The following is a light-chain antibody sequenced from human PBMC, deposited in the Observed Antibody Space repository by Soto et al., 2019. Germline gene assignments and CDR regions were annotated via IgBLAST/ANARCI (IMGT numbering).Light chain of an antibody. CDR3: QQFRNGPWT. V-gene: IGKV3D-15*01. CDR2: GAS. J-gene: IGKJ1*01. Sequence: ERVLTQSPGTLSASPRDRVTLSCRSSQSISINLAWYQRKPGQAPRLLIHGASTRATGVPARISGSGSGTEFTLTISSLQYEDFAVYYCQQFRNGPWTFGQGTKVDIK. CDR1: QSISIN.